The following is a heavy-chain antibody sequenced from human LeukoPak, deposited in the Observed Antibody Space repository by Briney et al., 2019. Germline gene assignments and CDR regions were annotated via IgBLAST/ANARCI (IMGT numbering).Heavy chain of an antibody. CDR3: ARGGQGDGYSADDAFDI. Sequence: SQNLSLTCAISGDSVSSNSAAWNWIRQSPSRGLEWLGRTYYRSKWYNDYAVSVKSRITINPDTSKNQFSLQLNSVTPEDTAVYYCARGGQGDGYSADDAFDIWGQGTMVTVSS. D-gene: IGHD5-24*01. CDR1: GDSVSSNSAA. J-gene: IGHJ3*02. V-gene: IGHV6-1*01. CDR2: TYYRSKWYN.